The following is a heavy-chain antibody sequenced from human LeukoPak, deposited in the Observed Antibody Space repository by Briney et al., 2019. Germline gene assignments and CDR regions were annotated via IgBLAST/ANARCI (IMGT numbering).Heavy chain of an antibody. CDR3: RIKGASFDY. CDR2: INHSGST. D-gene: IGHD4/OR15-4a*01. Sequence: MTSETLSLTRAVYGGSFSGYYWSWIRQPPGKGLEWIGEINHSGSTNYNPSLKSRVTISVDTSKNQFSLKLSSVTAADTAVYYCRIKGASFDYWGQGTLVTVSS. J-gene: IGHJ4*02. V-gene: IGHV4-34*01. CDR1: GGSFSGYY.